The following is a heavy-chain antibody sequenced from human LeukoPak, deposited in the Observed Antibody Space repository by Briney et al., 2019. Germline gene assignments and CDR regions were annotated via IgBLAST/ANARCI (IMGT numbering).Heavy chain of an antibody. CDR1: GGSFSGYY. CDR3: ARGPEDIVVVPAAPGNYYMDV. J-gene: IGHJ6*03. Sequence: SETLSLTCAVYGGSFSGYYWSWIRQPPGKGLEWIGEINHSGSTHYNPSLKSRVTISVDTSKNQFSLKLSSVTAADTAVYYCARGPEDIVVVPAAPGNYYMDVWGKGTTVTVSS. V-gene: IGHV4-34*01. CDR2: INHSGST. D-gene: IGHD2-2*01.